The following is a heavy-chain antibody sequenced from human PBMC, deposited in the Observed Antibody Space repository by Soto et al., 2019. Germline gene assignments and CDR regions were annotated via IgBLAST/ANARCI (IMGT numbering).Heavy chain of an antibody. J-gene: IGHJ6*03. CDR2: ISSSSSTI. Sequence: EVQLVESGGGLVQPGGSLRLSCAASGFTFSSYSMNWVRQAPGKGLEWVSYISSSSSTIYYADSVKGRFNISRDNAKNSLYWQGNSLRAEDTDVYYCARDPAYYDFWSGFRYYYMDVWGKGTKVTVSS. D-gene: IGHD3-3*01. CDR3: ARDPAYYDFWSGFRYYYMDV. V-gene: IGHV3-48*01. CDR1: GFTFSSYS.